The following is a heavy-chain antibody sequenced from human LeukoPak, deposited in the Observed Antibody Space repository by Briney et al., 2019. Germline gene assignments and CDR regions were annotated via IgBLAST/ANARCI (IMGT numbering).Heavy chain of an antibody. Sequence: SETLSLTCTVSGGSISSSSYYWGWIRQPPGKGLEWIGSIYYSGSTYYNPSLKSRVTISVDTSKNQFPLKLSSVTAADTAVYYCARLRGSGTDYWGQGTLVTVSS. V-gene: IGHV4-39*01. D-gene: IGHD6-19*01. J-gene: IGHJ4*02. CDR2: IYYSGST. CDR1: GGSISSSSYY. CDR3: ARLRGSGTDY.